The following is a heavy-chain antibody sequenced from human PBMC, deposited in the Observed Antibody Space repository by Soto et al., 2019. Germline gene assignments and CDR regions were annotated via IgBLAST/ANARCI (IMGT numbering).Heavy chain of an antibody. V-gene: IGHV4-39*01. J-gene: IGHJ4*02. CDR1: GGSISSSSYY. CDR2: IYYSGST. Sequence: SETLSLTCTVSGGSISSSSYYWGWIRQPPGKGLEWIGSIYYSGSTYYNPSLKSRVTISVDTSKNQFSLKLSSVTAADTAVYYCARQRKEGEYVDYWGQGTLVTVSS. CDR3: ARQRKEGEYVDY.